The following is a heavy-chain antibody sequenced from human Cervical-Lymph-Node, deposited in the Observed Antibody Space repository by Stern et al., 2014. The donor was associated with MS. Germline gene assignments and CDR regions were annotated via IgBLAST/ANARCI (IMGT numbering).Heavy chain of an antibody. CDR1: GGSFSSYY. D-gene: IGHD4-23*01. CDR3: ARVLALYGGNSVYFDY. CDR2: IYYSGSA. Sequence: QVQLEESGPGLVKPSETLSLTCTVSGGSFSSYYLSWIRQPPGKGLEWIGDIYYSGSANYYPSTHRRVTISIDTSKNQFSLKLSSVTAADTAVYYCARVLALYGGNSVYFDYWGQGTLVTVSS. J-gene: IGHJ4*02. V-gene: IGHV4-59*01.